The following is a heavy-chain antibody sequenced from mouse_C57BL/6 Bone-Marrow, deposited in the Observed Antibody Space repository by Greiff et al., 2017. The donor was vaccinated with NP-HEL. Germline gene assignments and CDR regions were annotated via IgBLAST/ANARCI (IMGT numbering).Heavy chain of an antibody. V-gene: IGHV1-81*01. Sequence: QVQLKESGAELARPGASVKLSCKASGYTFTSYGISWVKQRTGQGLEWIGEIYPRSGNTYYNEKFKGKATLTADKSSSTAYMELRSLTSEDSAVYFCAKWLRLRFAYWGQGTLVTVSA. CDR1: GYTFTSYG. CDR3: AKWLRLRFAY. CDR2: IYPRSGNT. D-gene: IGHD2-2*01. J-gene: IGHJ3*01.